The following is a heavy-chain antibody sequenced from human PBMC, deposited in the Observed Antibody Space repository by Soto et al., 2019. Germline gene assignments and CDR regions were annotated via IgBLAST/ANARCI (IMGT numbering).Heavy chain of an antibody. Sequence: ASVKVSCKASGYTFRGHYIHWVRQAPGQGLEWMGWINPNTGGSNYAEKFKGRILMTRDTSIFTTHMRLNRLTSDDTAVYYCARDLIVDGPDTHCMDVCGQVTTVTICS. CDR1: GYTFRGHY. D-gene: IGHD1-26*01. CDR3: ARDLIVDGPDTHCMDV. CDR2: INPNTGGS. V-gene: IGHV1-2*02. J-gene: IGHJ6*02.